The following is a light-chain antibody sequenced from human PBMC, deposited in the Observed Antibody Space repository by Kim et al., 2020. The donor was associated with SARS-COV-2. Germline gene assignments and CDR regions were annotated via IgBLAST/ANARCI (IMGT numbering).Light chain of an antibody. CDR2: DVS. Sequence: GQSITISCTGTSSDVGDYDYVSWYQQHPGRAPKLMIYDVSNRPSGVSNRFSGSKSGNTASLTISGLQAEDEADYYCSSYTSLSTVIFGGGTQLTVL. V-gene: IGLV2-14*03. J-gene: IGLJ2*01. CDR3: SSYTSLSTVI. CDR1: SSDVGDYDY.